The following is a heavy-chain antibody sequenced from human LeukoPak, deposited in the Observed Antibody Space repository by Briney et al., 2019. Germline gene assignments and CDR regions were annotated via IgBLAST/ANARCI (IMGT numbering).Heavy chain of an antibody. J-gene: IGHJ4*02. D-gene: IGHD4-17*01. Sequence: ASVKVSCKASGGTFSSYAISWVRQAPGQGLEWMGRIIPILGIANYAQKFQGRVTITADKSTSTAYMELSSLRSEDTAVYYCAREATVTTSSPYFDYWGQGTLVTVSS. CDR1: GGTFSSYA. CDR2: IIPILGIA. V-gene: IGHV1-69*04. CDR3: AREATVTTSSPYFDY.